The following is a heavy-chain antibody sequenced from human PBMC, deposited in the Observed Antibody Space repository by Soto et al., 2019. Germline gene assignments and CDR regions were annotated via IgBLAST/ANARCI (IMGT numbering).Heavy chain of an antibody. J-gene: IGHJ6*02. CDR3: AKDLGYCTNGVCIRGLGGMDV. V-gene: IGHV3-30*18. CDR2: ISYDGSNK. D-gene: IGHD2-8*01. CDR1: GFTFSSYG. Sequence: PGGSLRLSCAASGFTFSSYGMHWVRQAPGKGLEWAAVISYDGSNKYYADSVKGRFTISRDNSKNTLYLQMNSLRAEDTAVYYCAKDLGYCTNGVCIRGLGGMDVWGQGTTVTVSS.